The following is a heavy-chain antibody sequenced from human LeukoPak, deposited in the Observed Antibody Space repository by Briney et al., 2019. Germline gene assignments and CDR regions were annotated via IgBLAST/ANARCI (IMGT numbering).Heavy chain of an antibody. CDR3: ARLSTRMGPFDY. CDR1: GYSFSSYW. Sequence: GESLKISCKASGYSFSSYWIGWVRQMPEKGLEWMGIIFPGDSDTRYSPSFQGQVTISADRSISTAYLQWSSLKASDTAIYYCARLSTRMGPFDYWGQGTLVSVSS. CDR2: IFPGDSDT. V-gene: IGHV5-51*01. J-gene: IGHJ4*02. D-gene: IGHD1-1*01.